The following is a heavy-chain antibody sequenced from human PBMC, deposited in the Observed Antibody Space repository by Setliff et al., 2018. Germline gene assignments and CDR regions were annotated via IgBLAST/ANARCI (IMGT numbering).Heavy chain of an antibody. CDR1: GYIFNSYG. J-gene: IGHJ4*02. V-gene: IGHV1-18*01. D-gene: IGHD3-22*01. CDR3: ARGRDPAYYYDSGGYYWDY. Sequence: ASVKVSCKASGYIFNSYGIAWVRQAPGQGLEWMGWISPYNGKTNHAQNLQGRVAMTTDTSTSTAYMELRSLRFDDTAVYYCARGRDPAYYYDSGGYYWDYWGQGTLVTVSS. CDR2: ISPYNGKT.